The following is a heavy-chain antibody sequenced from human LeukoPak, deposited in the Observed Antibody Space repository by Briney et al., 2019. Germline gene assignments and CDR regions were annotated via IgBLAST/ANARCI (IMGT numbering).Heavy chain of an antibody. CDR1: GYSFTSYW. V-gene: IGHV5-51*01. D-gene: IGHD3-10*01. CDR3: ARRSYSSRYYYMDV. J-gene: IGHJ6*03. Sequence: HGESLKISCKGSGYSFTSYWIGWVRQMPGKGLEWMGIIYPGDSDTRYSPSFQGQVTISADKSISTAYLQWSILKASDTAMYYRARRSYSSRYYYMDVWGKGTTVTVPS. CDR2: IYPGDSDT.